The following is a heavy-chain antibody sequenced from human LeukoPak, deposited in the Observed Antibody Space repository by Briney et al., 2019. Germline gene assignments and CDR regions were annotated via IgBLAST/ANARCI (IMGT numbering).Heavy chain of an antibody. Sequence: GGSLRLSCAASGFTLTSYGMTWVRQAPGKGLEWVSGISRSGSSTYYADSVKGRFTISRDNSKNTLYLQMNSLRADDTALYYCAKHYRSYPPYASWGQGTLVTVSS. J-gene: IGHJ4*02. CDR3: AKHYRSYPPYAS. D-gene: IGHD2-2*01. V-gene: IGHV3-23*01. CDR1: GFTLTSYG. CDR2: ISRSGSST.